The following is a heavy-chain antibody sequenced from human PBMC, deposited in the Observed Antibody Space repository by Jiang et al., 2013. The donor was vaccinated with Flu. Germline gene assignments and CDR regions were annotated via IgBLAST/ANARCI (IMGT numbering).Heavy chain of an antibody. Sequence: LLKPSETLPLTCAVYGGSFSGYYWSWIRQPPGKGLEWIGEINHSGSTNYNPSLKSRVTISVDTSKNQFSLKLSSVTAADTAVYYCARPQFPVFYSSGWYGMDVWGQGTTVTVSS. CDR1: GGSFSGYY. J-gene: IGHJ6*02. CDR3: ARPQFPVFYSSGWYGMDV. V-gene: IGHV4-34*01. CDR2: INHSGST. D-gene: IGHD6-19*01.